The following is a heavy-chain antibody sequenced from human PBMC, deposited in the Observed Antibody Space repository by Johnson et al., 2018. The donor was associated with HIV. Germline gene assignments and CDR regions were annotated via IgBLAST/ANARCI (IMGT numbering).Heavy chain of an antibody. CDR2: IRYDGSDK. CDR1: GFTFSSYD. J-gene: IGHJ3*02. CDR3: AKNREMATIRGAFDI. V-gene: IGHV3-30*02. Sequence: QVQLVESGGGLVQPGGSLRLSCAASGFTFSSYDMHWVRQATGKGLEWVTFIRYDGSDKYYADSVKGRFTISRDNSKNTLYLQMNSLRAEDTAVYYCAKNREMATIRGAFDIWGQGTMVTVSS. D-gene: IGHD5-24*01.